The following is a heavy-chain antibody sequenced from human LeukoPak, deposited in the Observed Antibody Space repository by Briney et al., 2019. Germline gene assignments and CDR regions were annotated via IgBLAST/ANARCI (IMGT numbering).Heavy chain of an antibody. CDR3: ARGGKYQFLSGY. J-gene: IGHJ4*02. CDR1: GFTFSNYA. Sequence: GGSLRLSCAASGFTFSNYAMSWVRQAPGKGLEWVSGISGGGGSTYYADSLKGRFTISRDNSKNTLYLQMNTLRAEDTAVYYCARGGKYQFLSGYWGQGTLVTVSS. CDR2: ISGGGGST. V-gene: IGHV3-23*01. D-gene: IGHD2-2*01.